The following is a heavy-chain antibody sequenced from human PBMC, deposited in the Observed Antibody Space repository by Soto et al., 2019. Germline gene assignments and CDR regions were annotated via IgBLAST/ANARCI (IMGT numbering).Heavy chain of an antibody. V-gene: IGHV1-69*13. D-gene: IGHD6-6*01. Sequence: SVKVSCKASGGTFSSYAISWVLQAPGQGHEWMGGIIPIFGTANYAQKFQGRVTITADESTSTAYMELSSLRSEDTAVYYCARGGIAARLSYYYYGMDVWGQGTTVTVSS. CDR2: IIPIFGTA. CDR1: GGTFSSYA. J-gene: IGHJ6*02. CDR3: ARGGIAARLSYYYYGMDV.